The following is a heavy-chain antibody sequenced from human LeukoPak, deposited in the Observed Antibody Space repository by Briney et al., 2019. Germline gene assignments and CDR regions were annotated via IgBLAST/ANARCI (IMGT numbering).Heavy chain of an antibody. J-gene: IGHJ3*02. CDR2: IIPIFGTA. D-gene: IGHD4-23*01. CDR3: ARGYGGNSVAFDI. Sequence: SVRVSCKASGGTFSGYAISWVRQAPGQGLEWMGRIIPIFGTANYAQKFQGRVTITADKSTSTAYMELSSLRSEDTAVYYCARGYGGNSVAFDIWGQGTMVTVSS. CDR1: GGTFSGYA. V-gene: IGHV1-69*06.